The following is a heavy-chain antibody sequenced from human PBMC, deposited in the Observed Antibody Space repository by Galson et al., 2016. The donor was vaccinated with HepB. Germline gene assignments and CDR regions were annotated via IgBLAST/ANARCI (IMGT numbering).Heavy chain of an antibody. CDR2: ISKSSNYK. Sequence: SLRLSCAASGITFSTYSLHWVRQAPGKGLEWVSSISKSSNYKYYAASVRGRFTISRDNANGSLFLQMNSLRAEDTAVYYCAGAVDSGWYYFESWGQGTLVTVSS. D-gene: IGHD6-19*01. CDR3: AGAVDSGWYYFES. V-gene: IGHV3-21*06. J-gene: IGHJ4*02. CDR1: GITFSTYS.